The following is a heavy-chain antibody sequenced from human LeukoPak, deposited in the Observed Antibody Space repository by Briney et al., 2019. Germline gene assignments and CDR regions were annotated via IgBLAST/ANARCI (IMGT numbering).Heavy chain of an antibody. CDR1: GYTFTGYY. Sequence: ASVKVSCKASGYTFTGYYMHWVRQAPGQGLEWMGWINPNSGGTNYAQKFQGRVTMTRDTSISTAYMELSRLGSDDTAVYYCARESRYSGYDTADYWGQGTLVTVSS. V-gene: IGHV1-2*02. CDR2: INPNSGGT. D-gene: IGHD5-12*01. CDR3: ARESRYSGYDTADY. J-gene: IGHJ4*02.